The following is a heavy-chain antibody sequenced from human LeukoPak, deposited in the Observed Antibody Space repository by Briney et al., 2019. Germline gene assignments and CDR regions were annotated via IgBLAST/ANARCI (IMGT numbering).Heavy chain of an antibody. J-gene: IGHJ5*02. V-gene: IGHV4-4*02. CDR3: ARPHSLGYCSGGSCYGRGAWFDR. CDR1: CGSISSSNW. CDR2: IYHSGST. D-gene: IGHD2-15*01. Sequence: PSGTLSLTCAVSCGSISSSNWWSWVRQPPGKGLEWIGQIYHSGSTNYNPSLKSRVTISVDKSKNQFSLKLRSVTAADTAVYYCARPHSLGYCSGGSCYGRGAWFDRWGQGTLVTVSS.